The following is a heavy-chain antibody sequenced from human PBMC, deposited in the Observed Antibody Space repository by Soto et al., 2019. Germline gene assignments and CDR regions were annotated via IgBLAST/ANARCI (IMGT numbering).Heavy chain of an antibody. V-gene: IGHV4-31*03. J-gene: IGHJ5*02. CDR1: GGSISSGGYY. Sequence: KPSETLSLTCTVSGGSISSGGYYWSWIRQHPGKGLEWIGYIYYSGSTYYNPSLKSRVTISVDTSKNQFSLKLSSVTAADTAVYCCARAGLLWFGELVQYNWFDPWGQGTLVTVSS. CDR3: ARAGLLWFGELVQYNWFDP. CDR2: IYYSGST. D-gene: IGHD3-10*01.